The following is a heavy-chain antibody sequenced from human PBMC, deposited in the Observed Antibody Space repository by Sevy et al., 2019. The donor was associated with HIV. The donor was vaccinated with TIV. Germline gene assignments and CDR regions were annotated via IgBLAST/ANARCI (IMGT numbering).Heavy chain of an antibody. CDR3: ARDRGEILSTAFDY. Sequence: GGSLRLSCAASGFTFSDYRMHWVRQAPGKGLEWVAVISYDGRNNKYNVDSVKGRISISRDNSKNTVYLQMNSLRAEDTAIYYCARDRGEILSTAFDYWGQGTLVTVSS. J-gene: IGHJ4*02. D-gene: IGHD3-16*01. V-gene: IGHV3-30*04. CDR2: ISYDGRNNK. CDR1: GFTFSDYR.